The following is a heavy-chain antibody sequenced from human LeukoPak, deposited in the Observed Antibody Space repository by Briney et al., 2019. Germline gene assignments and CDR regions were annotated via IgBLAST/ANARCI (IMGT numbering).Heavy chain of an antibody. CDR3: ARELPGGFDH. D-gene: IGHD3-10*01. CDR2: IKQDGSEE. Sequence: GGSLRHSYSASGFPLSCYLMIWVPQAPGKGLEWVANIKQDGSEEYFVDSGKGRFTISRDKAKNSLYLEMNSLRAEDTAVYHCARELPGGFDHWGQGTLVTVSS. J-gene: IGHJ5*02. V-gene: IGHV3-7*05. CDR1: GFPLSCYL.